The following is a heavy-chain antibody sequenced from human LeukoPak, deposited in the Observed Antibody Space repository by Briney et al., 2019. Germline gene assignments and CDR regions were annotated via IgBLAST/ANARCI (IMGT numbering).Heavy chain of an antibody. CDR1: GGSISSYY. CDR3: ARDCGNWNDVHYFDY. Sequence: SETLSLTCTVSGGSISSYYWSWVRQPAGKGLEWIGRIYTSGSTNYNPSLKSRVTMSVDTSKNQFSLKLSSVTAADTAVYYCARDCGNWNDVHYFDYWGQGTLVTVSS. V-gene: IGHV4-4*07. J-gene: IGHJ4*02. D-gene: IGHD1-1*01. CDR2: IYTSGST.